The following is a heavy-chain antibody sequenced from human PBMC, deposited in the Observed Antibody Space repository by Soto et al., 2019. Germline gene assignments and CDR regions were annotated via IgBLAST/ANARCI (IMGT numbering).Heavy chain of an antibody. CDR2: VNPIVSMS. J-gene: IGHJ4*02. CDR3: ASSYGSGYRAFDY. D-gene: IGHD3-10*01. CDR1: GDTFNFYS. Sequence: QVQLVQSGAEVKRPGSSVKVSCKASGDTFNFYSINWVRQAPGLGLEWMGRVNPIVSMSNYAQKFQGRVTMTADTSTSTAYMDLSSLRSEATAIYYCASSYGSGYRAFDYWGQGALVTVSS. V-gene: IGHV1-69*02.